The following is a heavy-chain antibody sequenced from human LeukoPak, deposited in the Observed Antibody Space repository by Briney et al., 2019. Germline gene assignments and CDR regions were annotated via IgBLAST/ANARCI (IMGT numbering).Heavy chain of an antibody. CDR3: ARDYYDSGSSAL. V-gene: IGHV4-59*01. CDR2: IYYSGST. J-gene: IGHJ4*02. D-gene: IGHD3-10*01. Sequence: KPSETLSLTCTVSGGSISRYYWSWIRQPPGKGLEWIGNIYYSGSTNYNPSLKSRVTISVDTSKNQFSLKVTSVTAADTAVYYCARDYYDSGSSALWGQGTLVTVFS. CDR1: GGSISRYY.